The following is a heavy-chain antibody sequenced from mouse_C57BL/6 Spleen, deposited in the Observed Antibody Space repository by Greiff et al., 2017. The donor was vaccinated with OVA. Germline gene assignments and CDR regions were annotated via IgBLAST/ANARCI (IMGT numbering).Heavy chain of an antibody. J-gene: IGHJ4*01. CDR1: GFNFKDYY. CDR3: ARPDYCRSSYEDAMDY. V-gene: IGHV14-2*01. D-gene: IGHD1-1*01. Sequence: VQLQQSGAELVKPGASVKLSCTASGFNFKDYYMHWVKQRPEQGLEWIGRIDPEDGDTKDAPKFQGKATITADTSSNTAYLQLSSLTSEDTAVYYCARPDYCRSSYEDAMDYWGQGTSVTVSS. CDR2: IDPEDGDT.